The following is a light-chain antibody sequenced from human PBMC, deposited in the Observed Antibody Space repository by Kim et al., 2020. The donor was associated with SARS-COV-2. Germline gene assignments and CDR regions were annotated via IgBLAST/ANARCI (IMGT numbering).Light chain of an antibody. CDR2: EGT. V-gene: IGLV3-1*01. CDR1: KLGDKY. Sequence: SYELTQPPSVSVSPGQTAIITCSGDKLGDKYACWYQLRPGQSPVLVIYEGTERPSGIPERFSGSKSGTTATLTISGTQATDEADYYCQAWDSRTVIFGGGTKVTVL. CDR3: QAWDSRTVI. J-gene: IGLJ2*01.